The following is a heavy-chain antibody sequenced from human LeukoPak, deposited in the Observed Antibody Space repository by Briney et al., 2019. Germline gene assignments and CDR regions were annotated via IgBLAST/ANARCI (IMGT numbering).Heavy chain of an antibody. CDR1: GFTVSSNY. CDR3: ARAADCSGGSCYEDWFDP. D-gene: IGHD2-15*01. J-gene: IGHJ5*02. Sequence: GGSLRLSCAASGFTVSSNYMSWVRQAPGKGLEWVSVIYSGGSTYYADSVKGRFTISRDNSKNTLYLQMNSLRAEDTAVYYCARAADCSGGSCYEDWFDPWGQGTLVTVSS. CDR2: IYSGGST. V-gene: IGHV3-53*01.